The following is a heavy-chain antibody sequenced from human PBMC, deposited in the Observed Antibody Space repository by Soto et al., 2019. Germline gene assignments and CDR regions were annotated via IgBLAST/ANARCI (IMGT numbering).Heavy chain of an antibody. D-gene: IGHD2-21*01. V-gene: IGHV5-10-1*01. CDR1: GYSFTTFW. CDR3: ARLYCVTAMCDSWFDP. CDR2: IDTIDSST. J-gene: IGHJ5*02. Sequence: PGESLKISCKGLGYSFTTFWMSWVRQKPGRGLEYMGRIDTIDSSTTYNPSFQGHVTISVDKSIGAAYLQWNSLEASDTAIYYCARLYCVTAMCDSWFDPWGQGTLVTVSS.